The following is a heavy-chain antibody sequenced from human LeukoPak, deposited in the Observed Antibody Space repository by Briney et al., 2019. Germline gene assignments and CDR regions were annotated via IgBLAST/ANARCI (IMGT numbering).Heavy chain of an antibody. CDR1: GFTFSNYA. Sequence: GGSLRLSCAASGFTFSNYAMNWVRQSPGKGLEWVSTALGSIVSTYYADSVKGRFTISGDNSKNTLYLQMNSLRAEDTAVYFCVKGGYDYVEVAYFDYWGQGTLVTVSS. CDR3: VKGGYDYVEVAYFDY. D-gene: IGHD5-12*01. J-gene: IGHJ4*02. CDR2: ALGSIVST. V-gene: IGHV3-23*01.